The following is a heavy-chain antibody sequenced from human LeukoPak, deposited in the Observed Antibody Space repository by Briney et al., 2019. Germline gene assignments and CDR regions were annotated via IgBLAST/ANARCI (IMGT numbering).Heavy chain of an antibody. CDR2: INPNSGGT. V-gene: IGHV1-2*02. D-gene: IGHD3-16*01. CDR3: ARVGWFGGQNWFDP. J-gene: IGHJ5*02. Sequence: ASVKVSCKASGYTFTGYYMHWVRQAPGQELEWMGWINPNSGGTNYAQKFQGRITMTRDTSISTAYMELSGLRSDDTAVYYCARVGWFGGQNWFDPWGQGTLVTVSS. CDR1: GYTFTGYY.